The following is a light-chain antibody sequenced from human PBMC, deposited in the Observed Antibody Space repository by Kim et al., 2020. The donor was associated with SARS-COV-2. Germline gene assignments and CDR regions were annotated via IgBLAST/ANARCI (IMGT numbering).Light chain of an antibody. J-gene: IGKJ1*01. CDR1: QRLSTY. Sequence: AYIGYRVRIKWRASQRLSTYVAWYQQKPGTAPKLLIYGVSTLQSGVPSRFSGSGSGTDFTLTISTLQSEDFATYFCQQYYSFPWTFGQGTKVDIK. CDR2: GVS. V-gene: IGKV1-8*01. CDR3: QQYYSFPWT.